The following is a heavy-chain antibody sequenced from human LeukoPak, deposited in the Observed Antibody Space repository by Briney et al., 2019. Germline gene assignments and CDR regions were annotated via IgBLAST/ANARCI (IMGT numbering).Heavy chain of an antibody. D-gene: IGHD3-16*01. CDR1: GFTFSSSW. Sequence: GGSLRLSCAASGFTFSSSWMSWVRQAPGKGLEGVANIKQDGSEKYYVDSVKGRFTISRDNAKNSLYLQMNSLRAEDTAVYYCARVWGLYYGMDVWGQGTTVTVSS. J-gene: IGHJ6*02. CDR3: ARVWGLYYGMDV. CDR2: IKQDGSEK. V-gene: IGHV3-7*01.